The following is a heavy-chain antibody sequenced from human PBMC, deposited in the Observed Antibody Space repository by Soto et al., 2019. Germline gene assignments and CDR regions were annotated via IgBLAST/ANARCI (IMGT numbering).Heavy chain of an antibody. Sequence: GGSLRLSCTASGFTVSSNYMSWVRQAPGKGLEWVSVIYSGGSTYYADSVKGRFTISRDNSKNTLYLQMNSLRAEDTAVYYCARGGSPGPAIRAEFDYWGQGTLVTVSS. CDR3: ARGGSPGPAIRAEFDY. J-gene: IGHJ4*02. CDR1: GFTVSSNY. D-gene: IGHD2-15*01. V-gene: IGHV3-53*01. CDR2: IYSGGST.